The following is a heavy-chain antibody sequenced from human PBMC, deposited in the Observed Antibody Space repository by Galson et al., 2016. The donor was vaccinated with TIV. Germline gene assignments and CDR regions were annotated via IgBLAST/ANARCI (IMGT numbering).Heavy chain of an antibody. J-gene: IGHJ3*02. CDR3: ARGYCSRTDCFRAFDI. CDR2: ISHSGST. Sequence: LSLTCGVSGGFISNSNWWSWVRQPPGKGLEWIGEISHSGSTNYNPSLKSRVTIYVDESRTHFSLNMNSVTAADTAVYFCARGYCSRTDCFRAFDIWGHGTMVTVSS. CDR1: GGFISNSNW. D-gene: IGHD2-2*01. V-gene: IGHV4-4*01.